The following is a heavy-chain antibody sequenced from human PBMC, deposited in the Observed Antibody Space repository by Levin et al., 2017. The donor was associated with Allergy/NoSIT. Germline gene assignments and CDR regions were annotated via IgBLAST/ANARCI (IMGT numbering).Heavy chain of an antibody. D-gene: IGHD2/OR15-2a*01. CDR2: ISWNSGSI. CDR1: GFIFDDSA. Sequence: LSLTCAASGFIFDDSAMHWVRQAPGKGLEWVSGISWNSGSIAYADSVKGRFTISRDNAKNSLYLQMNSLRAEDTALYYCAKDISPLTYAMNAWGQGTTVTVSS. J-gene: IGHJ6*02. V-gene: IGHV3-9*01. CDR3: AKDISPLTYAMNA.